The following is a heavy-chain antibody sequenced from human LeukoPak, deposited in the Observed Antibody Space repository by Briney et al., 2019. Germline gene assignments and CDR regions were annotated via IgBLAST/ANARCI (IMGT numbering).Heavy chain of an antibody. CDR1: CYTFTSCG. D-gene: IGHD3-10*01. Sequence: SVMASSKTSCYTFTSCGISWVRQPPGQGVEWMGWISAYNGNTNYAQKVQGGGTMTTDTSTSTAYIELRSLESDDRAVYYCAWESLLYYYGSGSYYNFVDDWVQGTLDTVSS. J-gene: IGHJ4*02. V-gene: IGHV1-18*01. CDR3: AWESLLYYYGSGSYYNFVDD. CDR2: ISAYNGNT.